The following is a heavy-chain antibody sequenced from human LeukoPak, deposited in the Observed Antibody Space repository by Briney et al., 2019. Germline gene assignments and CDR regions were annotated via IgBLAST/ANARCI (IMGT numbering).Heavy chain of an antibody. Sequence: GGSLRLSCAASRFTFSSYAMSWVRQAPGKGLEWVSAISGSGGSTYYADSVKGRFTISRDNSKNTLYLQMNSLRAEDTAVYYCANGSSGYRFDYWGQGTLVIVSS. CDR1: RFTFSSYA. CDR3: ANGSSGYRFDY. D-gene: IGHD5-12*01. CDR2: ISGSGGST. J-gene: IGHJ4*02. V-gene: IGHV3-23*01.